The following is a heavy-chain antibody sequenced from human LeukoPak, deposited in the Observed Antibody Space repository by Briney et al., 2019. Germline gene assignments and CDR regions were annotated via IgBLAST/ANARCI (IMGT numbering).Heavy chain of an antibody. D-gene: IGHD1-26*01. J-gene: IGHJ4*02. CDR3: ARGSGSYYLLAY. V-gene: IGHV4-30-2*01. CDR1: GGSISSGDYY. Sequence: SETLSLTCTVSGGSISSGDYYWSWIRQPPGKGLEWIGYIYHSGSTYYNPSLKSRVTISVDRSKNQFSLKLSSVTAADTAVYYCARGSGSYYLLAYWGQGTLVTVSS. CDR2: IYHSGST.